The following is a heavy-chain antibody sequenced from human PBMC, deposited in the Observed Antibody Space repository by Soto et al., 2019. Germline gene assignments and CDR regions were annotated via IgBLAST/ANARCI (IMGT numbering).Heavy chain of an antibody. CDR3: AAVGATNYYYYGMDV. V-gene: IGHV3-23*01. J-gene: IGHJ6*02. CDR2: ISGSGGST. D-gene: IGHD1-26*01. CDR1: GFTFSSHA. Sequence: GGSLRLSCAASGFTFSSHAMSWVRQAPGKGLEWVSAISGSGGSTYYADSVRGRFTISRDNSKNTLYLQMNSLRAEDTAVYYCAAVGATNYYYYGMDVWGQGTTVTVSS.